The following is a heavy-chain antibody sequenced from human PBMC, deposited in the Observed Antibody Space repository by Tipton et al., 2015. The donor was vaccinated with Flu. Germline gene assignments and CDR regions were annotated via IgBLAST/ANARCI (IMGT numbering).Heavy chain of an antibody. CDR1: GNTFISYA. D-gene: IGHD6-13*01. Sequence: QLVQSGAEVKKPGASVKVSCKASGNTFISYAMHWVRQAPGQRLEWMGWINAGNGNTKYSQNFQGRVTITRDTSASTAYMELSSLRSEDTAVYYCAREGGRAAAGGFDYWGQGTLVTVSS. CDR3: AREGGRAAAGGFDY. V-gene: IGHV1-3*01. J-gene: IGHJ4*02. CDR2: INAGNGNT.